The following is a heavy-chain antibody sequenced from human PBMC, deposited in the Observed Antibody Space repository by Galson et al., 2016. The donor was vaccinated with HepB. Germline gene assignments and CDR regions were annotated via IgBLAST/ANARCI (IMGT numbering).Heavy chain of an antibody. J-gene: IGHJ2*01. CDR2: ITSSSNYI. V-gene: IGHV3-21*01. Sequence: SLRLSCAASGFTFGRYWMHWVRQTPGKGLEWVSSITSSSNYIYYADSVRGRFTISRDNAKNSLHLQMNSLRAEDTAVYYCTRAYVGKARRGTYWYFDLWGRGTLVTVSS. CDR3: TRAYVGKARRGTYWYFDL. CDR1: GFTFGRYW. D-gene: IGHD4-23*01.